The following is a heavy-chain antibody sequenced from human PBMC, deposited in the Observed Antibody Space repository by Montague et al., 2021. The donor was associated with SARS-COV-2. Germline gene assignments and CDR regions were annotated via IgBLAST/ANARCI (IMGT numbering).Heavy chain of an antibody. D-gene: IGHD1-26*01. Sequence: SLRLSCAASGFTFNNYALSWVRQAPGKGLERVSAITGRYGSTYYADPVKGRFTISRDNSKNTVYLQLTSLRAEDTAIYYCAKELYPGIVGATAGFDYWGRGTLVTVSS. CDR3: AKELYPGIVGATAGFDY. J-gene: IGHJ4*02. CDR1: GFTFNNYA. V-gene: IGHV3-23*01. CDR2: ITGRYGST.